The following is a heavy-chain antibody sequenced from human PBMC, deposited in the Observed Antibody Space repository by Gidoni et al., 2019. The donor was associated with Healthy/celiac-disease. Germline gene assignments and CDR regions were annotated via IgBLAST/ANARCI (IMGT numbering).Heavy chain of an antibody. D-gene: IGHD3-22*01. CDR1: GGSISSSRYY. Sequence: QLQLQESGPGLVKPSETLSLTCTVSGGSISSSRYYWGWIRQPPGKGLEWIGSIYYSGSTYYNPSLKSRVTISVDTSKNQFSLKLSSVTAADTAVYYCARNPYYYDSSGYYPPYYFDYWGQGTLVTVSS. CDR2: IYYSGST. V-gene: IGHV4-39*07. J-gene: IGHJ4*02. CDR3: ARNPYYYDSSGYYPPYYFDY.